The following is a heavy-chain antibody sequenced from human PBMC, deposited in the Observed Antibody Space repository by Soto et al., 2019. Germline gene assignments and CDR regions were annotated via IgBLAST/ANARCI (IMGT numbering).Heavy chain of an antibody. V-gene: IGHV3-11*06. CDR2: ISVASTYT. CDR1: VFTFTDYY. J-gene: IGHJ4*02. Sequence: SXRLSCSSSVFTFTDYYFMLLRQAPGKGLESLAYISVASTYTNYADSVKGRFTISRDKNKRSVYLQMKSLRAEDTAVYYRARDPEVGAHLYLFEYWGKGTQV. D-gene: IGHD1-26*01. CDR3: ARDPEVGAHLYLFEY.